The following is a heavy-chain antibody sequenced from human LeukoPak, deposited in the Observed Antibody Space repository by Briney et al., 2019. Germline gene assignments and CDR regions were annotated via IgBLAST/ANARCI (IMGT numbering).Heavy chain of an antibody. Sequence: GGSLRLSCAASGFTVSSNYMNWVRQAPGKGLEWVSVIYGGGNIYYADSVKGRFTISRDNSKYTLYLQMNSLRAEDTAVYYCARGAGYNYPYYFDYWGQGTLVTVSS. V-gene: IGHV3-53*01. J-gene: IGHJ4*02. CDR3: ARGAGYNYPYYFDY. CDR1: GFTVSSNY. D-gene: IGHD5-24*01. CDR2: IYGGGNI.